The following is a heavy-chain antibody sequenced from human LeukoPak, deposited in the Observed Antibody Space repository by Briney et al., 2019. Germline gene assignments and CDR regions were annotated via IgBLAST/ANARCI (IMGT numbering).Heavy chain of an antibody. V-gene: IGHV1-69*06. Sequence: SVKVSCKASGGTFSSYAISWVRQAPGQGLEWMGGIIPIFGTANYAQKFQGRVTITADKSTSTAYMELNSLRAEDTAVYYCAKGLRYFDWNQLYGMDVWGKGTTVTVSS. CDR2: IIPIFGTA. D-gene: IGHD3-9*01. CDR1: GGTFSSYA. CDR3: AKGLRYFDWNQLYGMDV. J-gene: IGHJ6*04.